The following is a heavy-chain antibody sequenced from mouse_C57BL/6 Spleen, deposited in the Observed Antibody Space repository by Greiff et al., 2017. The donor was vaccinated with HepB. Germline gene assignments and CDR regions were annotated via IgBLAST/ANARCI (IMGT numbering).Heavy chain of an antibody. V-gene: IGHV1-64*01. CDR1: GYTFTSYW. CDR3: ARGDYYGSSFSDY. J-gene: IGHJ2*01. CDR2: IHPNSGST. Sequence: VQLHQPRAELVKPGASVKLSCKASGYTFTSYWMHWVKQRPGQGLEWIGMIHPNSGSTNYNEKFKSKATLTVDKSSSTAYMQLSSLTSEDSAVYYCARGDYYGSSFSDYWGQGTTLTVSS. D-gene: IGHD1-1*01.